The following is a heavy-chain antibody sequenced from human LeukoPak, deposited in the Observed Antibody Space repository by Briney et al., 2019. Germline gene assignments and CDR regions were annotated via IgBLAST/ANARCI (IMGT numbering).Heavy chain of an antibody. V-gene: IGHV4-39*01. CDR1: GGSISTNSYY. Sequence: SETLSLTCTVSGGSISTNSYYWGWIRQPPGKGLEWIGSISYSGSTHYNPSLKSRVTIFVDTSKNQFSLKLSSVTAADTAVYYCARQRRDIGDYFDYWGQGTLVTVSS. J-gene: IGHJ4*02. CDR3: ARQRRDIGDYFDY. CDR2: ISYSGST. D-gene: IGHD2-15*01.